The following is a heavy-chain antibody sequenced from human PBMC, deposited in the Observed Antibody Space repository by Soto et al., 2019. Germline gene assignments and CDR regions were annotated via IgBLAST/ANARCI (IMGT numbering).Heavy chain of an antibody. J-gene: IGHJ4*02. D-gene: IGHD6-13*01. CDR3: AKTIRGGYSSSWYYFDY. CDR2: ISGGGSIT. Sequence: EVQLLESGGDLVQPGGSLRLSCAASGFTFTNYAMTWVRQAPGKGLEWVSTISGGGSITYYADSLKGRFTISRDNSKNTLYRQINSLRAEDTAVYYCAKTIRGGYSSSWYYFDYWGQGSLVTVSS. CDR1: GFTFTNYA. V-gene: IGHV3-23*01.